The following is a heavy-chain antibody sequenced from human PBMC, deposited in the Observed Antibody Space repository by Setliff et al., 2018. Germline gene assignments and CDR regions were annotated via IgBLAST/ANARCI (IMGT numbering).Heavy chain of an antibody. V-gene: IGHV4-30-4*01. CDR1: GASVTSFAYY. CDR2: ISHGVST. Sequence: KPSETLSLTCTVSGASVTSFAYYWSWIRQPPGKGLEYIGHISHGVSTSYSPSLKSRLSISADTSKNQFSLKLTSVTAADTAVYYCARTHCTTTSCFYFHYWGQGTVVTVSS. J-gene: IGHJ4*02. D-gene: IGHD2-2*01. CDR3: ARTHCTTTSCFYFHY.